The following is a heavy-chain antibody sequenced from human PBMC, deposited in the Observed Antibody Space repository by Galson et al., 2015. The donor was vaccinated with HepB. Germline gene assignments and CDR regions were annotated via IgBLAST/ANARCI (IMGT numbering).Heavy chain of an antibody. V-gene: IGHV4-59*08. J-gene: IGHJ4*02. Sequence: LSLTCTVSGGSISSYYWSWIRQPPGKGLEWIGYIYYSGSTNYNPSLKSRVTISVDTSKNQFSLKLSSVTAADTAVYYCARHRAAFKYYFDYWGQGTLVTVSS. D-gene: IGHD6-13*01. CDR2: IYYSGST. CDR3: ARHRAAFKYYFDY. CDR1: GGSISSYY.